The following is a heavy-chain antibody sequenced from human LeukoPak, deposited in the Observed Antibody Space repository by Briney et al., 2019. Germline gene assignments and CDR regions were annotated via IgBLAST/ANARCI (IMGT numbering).Heavy chain of an antibody. CDR1: GYTFTTYG. D-gene: IGHD6-25*01. J-gene: IGHJ4*02. CDR2: ISAYNGNT. V-gene: IGHV1-18*01. CDR3: ARLRTKGLSGD. Sequence: ASVKVSCKASGYTFTTYGISWVRQAPGQGLEWMGWISAYNGNTNYAQKLQGRVTMTADTSTSTVYMELRSLRSDDTAVYYCARLRTKGLSGDWGQGTLVTVSS.